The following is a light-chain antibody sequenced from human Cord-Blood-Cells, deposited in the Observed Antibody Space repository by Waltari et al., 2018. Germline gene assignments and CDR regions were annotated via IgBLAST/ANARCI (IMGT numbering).Light chain of an antibody. CDR3: QAWDSSTVV. CDR1: KLGVTY. Sequence: SYELTQPPSVSVSPGQTASLTCSGDKLGVTYACWYQQKPGQSPVLVIYQDSKRPSGIPERFSGSNSGNTATLTISGTQAMDEADYYCQAWDSSTVVFGGGTKLTVL. V-gene: IGLV3-1*01. J-gene: IGLJ2*01. CDR2: QDS.